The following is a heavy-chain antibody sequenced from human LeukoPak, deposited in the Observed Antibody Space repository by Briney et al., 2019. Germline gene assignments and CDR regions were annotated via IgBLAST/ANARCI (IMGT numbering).Heavy chain of an antibody. D-gene: IGHD2-2*01. CDR2: IYYSGST. V-gene: IGHV4-39*01. CDR3: ASVLKYQLLYYFDY. Sequence: SETLSLTCTVSGGSISSSSYYWGWICQPPGKGLEWIRSIYYSGSTYYNPSLKSRATISVDASKNQFSLKLSSVTAPDTAVYYCASVLKYQLLYYFDYWGQGTLVTVSS. J-gene: IGHJ4*02. CDR1: GGSISSSSYY.